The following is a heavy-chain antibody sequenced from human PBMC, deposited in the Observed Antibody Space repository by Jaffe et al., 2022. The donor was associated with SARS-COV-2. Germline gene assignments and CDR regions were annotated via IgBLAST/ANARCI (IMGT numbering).Heavy chain of an antibody. D-gene: IGHD4-17*01. V-gene: IGHV4-59*11. CDR3: ARADTYGSQPLDY. CDR2: VYKDGRA. CDR1: GGSISPHY. J-gene: IGHJ4*02. Sequence: QVQVQESGPGVVKPSETLSLTCTVSGGSISPHYWNWIRQSPGKGLEWIGHVYKDGRATYSPSLESRLNITVDTSKRQISLKLTSVTAADTAIYYCARADTYGSQPLDYWGQGALVTVSS.